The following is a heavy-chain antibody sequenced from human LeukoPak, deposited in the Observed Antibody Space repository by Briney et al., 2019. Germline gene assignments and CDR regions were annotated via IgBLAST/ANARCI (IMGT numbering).Heavy chain of an antibody. V-gene: IGHV3-23*01. Sequence: PGGSLRLSCAASGFTFSSYDMSWVRQAPGKGLEWVSAISGSGGSTYYADSVKGRFTISRDNSKNTLYVQMNSLRAEDTAVYYCAKDQEDYYGSGFGIHYWGQGTLVTVSS. J-gene: IGHJ4*02. D-gene: IGHD3-10*01. CDR2: ISGSGGST. CDR1: GFTFSSYD. CDR3: AKDQEDYYGSGFGIHY.